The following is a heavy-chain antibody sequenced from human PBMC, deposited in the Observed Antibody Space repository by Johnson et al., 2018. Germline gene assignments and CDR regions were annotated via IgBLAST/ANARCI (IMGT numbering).Heavy chain of an antibody. Sequence: QVQLVQSGGGVVQPGRSLRLSCAASGFTFSSYGMHWVRQAPGKGLEWVAVIWYDGSNKYYADSVKGRFTISRDNSKNKLYLQMISLGAEDTAVDYCAQASIAARSRDAFDIWCQGTMVTVSS. CDR2: IWYDGSNK. CDR3: AQASIAARSRDAFDI. J-gene: IGHJ3*02. D-gene: IGHD6-6*01. CDR1: GFTFSSYG. V-gene: IGHV3-33*06.